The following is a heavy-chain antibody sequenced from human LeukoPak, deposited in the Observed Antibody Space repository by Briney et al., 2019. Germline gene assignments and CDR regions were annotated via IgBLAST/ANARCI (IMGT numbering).Heavy chain of an antibody. J-gene: IGHJ4*02. D-gene: IGHD6-19*01. CDR2: IKQDGSVK. Sequence: GGSLRLSCAASGFTFSNYYMTWVRQAPGKGLEWVANIKQDGSVKYYVDSVKGRFAISRDNAKNSLFLQMNSLRPEDTAVYYCARDRVIQGYSSGWLFDYWGQGTLVTVSS. CDR3: ARDRVIQGYSSGWLFDY. CDR1: GFTFSNYY. V-gene: IGHV3-7*05.